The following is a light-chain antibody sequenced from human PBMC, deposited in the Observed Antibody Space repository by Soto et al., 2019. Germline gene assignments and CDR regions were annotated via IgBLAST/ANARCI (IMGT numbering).Light chain of an antibody. V-gene: IGKV3-11*01. Sequence: EIVLTQSPATLSLSPGERATLSCRASQSVSSYLAWYQQKPGQAPRLLIYDASNRATGIPARFSGSGSGTDFTLTISSLEPEDFAVYYCQQRSNWLPITSRQGTRLEIK. CDR1: QSVSSY. CDR3: QQRSNWLPIT. J-gene: IGKJ5*01. CDR2: DAS.